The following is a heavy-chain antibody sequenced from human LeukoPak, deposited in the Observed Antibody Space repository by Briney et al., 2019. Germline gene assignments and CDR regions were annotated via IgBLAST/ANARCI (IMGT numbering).Heavy chain of an antibody. J-gene: IGHJ6*02. CDR2: IWYDGSNK. D-gene: IGHD4-17*01. CDR3: ARGGRTTWHGMDV. V-gene: IGHV3-33*01. Sequence: GGSLRLSRAASGFTFSTYGMHWVRQAPGKGREWVAVIWYDGSNKNYADSVKGRFTISRDNSKNTLYLQMNSLRAEDTAVYYCARGGRTTWHGMDVWGQGTAVTVSS. CDR1: GFTFSTYG.